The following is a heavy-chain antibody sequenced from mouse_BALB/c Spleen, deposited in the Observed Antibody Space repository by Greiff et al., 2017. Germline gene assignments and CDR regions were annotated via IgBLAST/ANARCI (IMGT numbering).Heavy chain of an antibody. V-gene: IGHV2-6-7*01. CDR1: GFSLTGYG. D-gene: IGHD2-14*01. CDR3: ARDGRVRRFLYAMDY. Sequence: QVQLQQSGPGLVAPSQSLSITCTVSGFSLTGYGVNWVRQPPGKGLEWLGMIWGDGSTDYNSALKSRLCISKDNSKSQVFLKMNSLQTDDTARYYCARDGRVRRFLYAMDYWGQGTSVTVSS. J-gene: IGHJ4*01. CDR2: IWGDGST.